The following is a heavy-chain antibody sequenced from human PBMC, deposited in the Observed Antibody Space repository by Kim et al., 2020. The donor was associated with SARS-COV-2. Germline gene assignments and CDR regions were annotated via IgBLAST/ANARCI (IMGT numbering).Heavy chain of an antibody. CDR1: GFTFSSYA. Sequence: GGSLRLSCAASGFTFSSYAMHWVRQAPGKGLEWVAVISYDGSNKYYADSVKGRFTISRDNSKNTLYLQMNSLRAEDTAVYYCARAQWGSYWAGFDIWGQG. J-gene: IGHJ3*02. D-gene: IGHD1-26*01. CDR3: ARAQWGSYWAGFDI. CDR2: ISYDGSNK. V-gene: IGHV3-30-3*01.